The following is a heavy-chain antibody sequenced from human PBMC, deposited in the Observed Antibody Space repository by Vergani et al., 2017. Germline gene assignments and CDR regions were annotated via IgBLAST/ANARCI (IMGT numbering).Heavy chain of an antibody. D-gene: IGHD6-13*01. CDR1: GYTFTGYY. Sequence: QVQLVQSGAEVKKPGASVKVSCKASGYTFTGYYMHWVRQAPGQGLEWMGWINPNSGGTNYAQKFQGRVTITADESTSTAYMELSSLRSEDTAVYYCARGKLGYSSSQLYYFDYWGQGTLVTVSS. CDR3: ARGKLGYSSSQLYYFDY. J-gene: IGHJ4*02. CDR2: INPNSGGT. V-gene: IGHV1-2*02.